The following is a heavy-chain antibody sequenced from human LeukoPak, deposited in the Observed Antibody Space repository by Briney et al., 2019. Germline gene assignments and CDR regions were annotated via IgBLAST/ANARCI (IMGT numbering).Heavy chain of an antibody. CDR3: ARSSAGVVIIPKV. CDR2: IYYSGST. CDR1: GGSISSYY. D-gene: IGHD3-3*01. V-gene: IGHV4-59*01. J-gene: IGHJ4*02. Sequence: SGTLSLTCTVSGGSISSYYWSWIRQPPGKGLEWIGYIYYSGSTNYNPSLKSRVTISVDTSKNQFSLKLSSVTAADTAVYYCARSSAGVVIIPKVWGQGTLVTVSS.